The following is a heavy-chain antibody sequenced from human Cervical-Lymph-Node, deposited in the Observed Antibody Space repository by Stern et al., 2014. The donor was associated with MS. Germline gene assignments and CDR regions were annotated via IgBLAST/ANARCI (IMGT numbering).Heavy chain of an antibody. CDR2: IHHSRHT. CDR1: GDTIIRPNW. D-gene: IGHD2-2*02. Sequence: QVQLQESGPGVVKPSGTLSLTCTAFGDTIIRPNWRSWVRQSPGRGLAWIGEIHHSRHTTSILSLESRVTISIDESKNQFSLKLSSVTAADSAVYYCARERVDEYMSWAISYIYYAIDGWGQGTRVTVSS. V-gene: IGHV4-4*02. CDR3: ARERVDEYMSWAISYIYYAIDG. J-gene: IGHJ6*02.